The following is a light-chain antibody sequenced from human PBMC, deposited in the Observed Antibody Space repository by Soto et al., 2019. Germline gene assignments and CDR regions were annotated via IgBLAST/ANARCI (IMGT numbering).Light chain of an antibody. J-gene: IGLJ2*01. Sequence: HSVLTQPPSASGTPGQRVTISCSGSSSNIGSHTVNWYQQLPGTAPKLLIHNNNQRPSGVPDRFSGSKSGTSASLAISGLQSEDEADYYCAAWDDSLNGAVFGGGTKLTVL. CDR3: AAWDDSLNGAV. CDR2: NNN. V-gene: IGLV1-44*01. CDR1: SSNIGSHT.